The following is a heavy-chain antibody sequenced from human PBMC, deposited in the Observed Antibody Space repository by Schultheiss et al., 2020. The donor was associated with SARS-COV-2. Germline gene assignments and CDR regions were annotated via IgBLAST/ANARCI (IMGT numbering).Heavy chain of an antibody. Sequence: SETLSLTCAVYGGSFSGYYWSWIRQPPGKGLEWIGYIYYSGSTYYNPSLKSRVTISVDTSKNQFSLKLSSVTAADTAVYYCARVSLAAADLDVWGQGTTVTVSS. D-gene: IGHD6-13*01. CDR3: ARVSLAAADLDV. CDR2: IYYSGST. CDR1: GGSFSGYY. V-gene: IGHV4-59*01. J-gene: IGHJ6*02.